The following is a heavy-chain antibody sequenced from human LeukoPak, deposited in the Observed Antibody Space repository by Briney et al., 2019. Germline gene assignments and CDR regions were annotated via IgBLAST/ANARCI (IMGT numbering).Heavy chain of an antibody. D-gene: IGHD2-15*01. CDR2: INHSGST. CDR1: GGSFRGYY. J-gene: IGHJ4*02. Sequence: PSETLSLTCAVYGGSFRGYYWSSIRQPPGKGLEWIGEINHSGSTNYNPSLKSRVTISVDTSKNQFSLKLSSVPAADMAVYYCAGRKVNSSGGSCLDYWGQGTLVTVSS. CDR3: AGRKVNSSGGSCLDY. V-gene: IGHV4-34*01.